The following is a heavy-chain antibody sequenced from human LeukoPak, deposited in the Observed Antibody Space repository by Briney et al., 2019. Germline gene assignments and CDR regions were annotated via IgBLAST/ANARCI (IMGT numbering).Heavy chain of an antibody. CDR1: GYTFTSYG. J-gene: IGHJ4*02. CDR2: ISAYNGNT. V-gene: IGHV1-18*01. D-gene: IGHD1-1*01. Sequence: ASVKVSCKASGYTFTSYGISWVRQAPGQGLEWMGWISAYNGNTNYAQKLQGRVTMTTDTYTSTAYMELRSLRSDDTAVYYCARASAQLERPDYWGQGTLVTVSS. CDR3: ARASAQLERPDY.